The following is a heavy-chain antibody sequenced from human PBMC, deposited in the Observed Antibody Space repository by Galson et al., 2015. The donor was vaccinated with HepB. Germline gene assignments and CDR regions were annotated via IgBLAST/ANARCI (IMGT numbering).Heavy chain of an antibody. D-gene: IGHD5-24*01. CDR2: IIPILGIA. CDR1: GGTFSSYA. CDR3: ARGGQGWLQEPYYFDY. J-gene: IGHJ4*02. Sequence: SVKVSCKASGGTFSSYAISWVRQAPGQGLEWMGRIIPILGIANYAQKFQGRVTITADKSTSTAYMELSSLRSEDTAVYYCARGGQGWLQEPYYFDYWGQGTLVTVSS. V-gene: IGHV1-69*04.